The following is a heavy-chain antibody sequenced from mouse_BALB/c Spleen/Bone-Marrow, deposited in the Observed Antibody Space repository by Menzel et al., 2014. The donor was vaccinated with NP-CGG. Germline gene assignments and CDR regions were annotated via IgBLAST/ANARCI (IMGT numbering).Heavy chain of an antibody. D-gene: IGHD1-3*01. J-gene: IGHJ4*01. CDR1: GFSLTDYG. V-gene: IGHV2-6-5*01. Sequence: VQLQQSGPGLVAPSQRLSITCTVSGFSLTDYGVSWIRQPPGKGLEWLGVICGGGSTYYNSALKSRLSISKDNSKSXVFLKMNSLQTDDTAMYYCAKHRLTYYAMDYWGQGTSVTVSS. CDR3: AKHRLTYYAMDY. CDR2: ICGGGST.